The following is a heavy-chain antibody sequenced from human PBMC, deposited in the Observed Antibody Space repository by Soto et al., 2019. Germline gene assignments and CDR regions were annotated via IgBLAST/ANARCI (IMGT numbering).Heavy chain of an antibody. CDR3: ARDKWSVYAFDI. J-gene: IGHJ3*02. CDR2: IIPIFGTA. V-gene: IGHV1-69*06. Sequence: SVKVSCKASGGTFSSYAISWVRQAPGQGLEWMGGIIPIFGTANYAQKFQGRVTITADKSTSTAYMELSSLRSEDTAVYYCARDKWSVYAFDIWGQGTMVTVSS. D-gene: IGHD2-15*01. CDR1: GGTFSSYA.